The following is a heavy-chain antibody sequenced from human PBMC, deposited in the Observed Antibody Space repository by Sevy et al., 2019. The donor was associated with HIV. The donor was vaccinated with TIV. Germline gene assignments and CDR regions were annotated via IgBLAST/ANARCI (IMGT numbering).Heavy chain of an antibody. Sequence: GGSLRLSCVASAINFKTYKINWVRQTPGKGLEWVSSISFSGNYIYYTDFAKGRFTISRDNARNSLYLQMISLTAEDTAVYYCATSSGWALDYWGQGTLVTVSS. CDR1: AINFKTYK. D-gene: IGHD6-19*01. V-gene: IGHV3-21*01. CDR2: ISFSGNYI. CDR3: ATSSGWALDY. J-gene: IGHJ4*02.